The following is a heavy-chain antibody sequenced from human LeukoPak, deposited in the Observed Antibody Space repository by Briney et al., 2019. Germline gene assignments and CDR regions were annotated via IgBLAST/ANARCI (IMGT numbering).Heavy chain of an antibody. CDR1: GFTLNAYS. CDR3: ARDIGDAAFH. CDR2: IGSSGSYI. Sequence: PGGSLRLSCAASGFTLNAYSMNWVRQAPGKGLEWVSSIGSSGSYIYYADSVKGRFTISRDNAKNSLYLQMNSLRAEDTAVYYCARDIGDAAFHWGQGTLVTVSS. V-gene: IGHV3-21*01. D-gene: IGHD4-17*01. J-gene: IGHJ4*02.